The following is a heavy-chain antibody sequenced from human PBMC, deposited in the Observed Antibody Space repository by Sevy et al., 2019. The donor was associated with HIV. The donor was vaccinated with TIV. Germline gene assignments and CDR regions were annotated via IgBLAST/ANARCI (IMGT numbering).Heavy chain of an antibody. CDR3: AKRRVQSGRAGGGANYGMDV. V-gene: IGHV3-23*01. CDR1: GLPFSSYA. J-gene: IGHJ6*02. CDR2: PIGGGRGA. Sequence: GGSLRLSCAASGLPFSSYAMSWVRQAPGRGLEWVSTPIGGGRGAYYADSVTGRFIISRENSGNTLYLQMNSLRAEDTAIYYCAKRRVQSGRAGGGANYGMDVWGRGTTVTVSS. D-gene: IGHD2-8*02.